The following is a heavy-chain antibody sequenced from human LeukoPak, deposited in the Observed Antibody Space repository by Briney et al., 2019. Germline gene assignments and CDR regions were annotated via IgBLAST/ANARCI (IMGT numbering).Heavy chain of an antibody. V-gene: IGHV1-3*01. CDR3: ARDLYDILTGYYFPNY. CDR1: GYTFTSYA. Sequence: ASVKVSCKASGYTFTSYAMHWVRQAPGQRLKWMGWINAGNGNTKYSQKFQGRVTITRDTSASTAYMELSSLRSEDTAVYYCARDLYDILTGYYFPNYWGQGTLVTVSS. D-gene: IGHD3-9*01. J-gene: IGHJ4*02. CDR2: INAGNGNT.